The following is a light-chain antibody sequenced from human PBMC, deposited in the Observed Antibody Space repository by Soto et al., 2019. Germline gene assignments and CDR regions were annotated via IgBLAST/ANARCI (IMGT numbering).Light chain of an antibody. J-gene: IGKJ1*01. CDR3: QQYNSYSPWT. V-gene: IGKV1-5*03. CDR1: QSISSW. CDR2: KAS. Sequence: DIQMTQTTSALSASVGDRATITCRASQSISSWLAWYQQKPEKAPKFLIYKASSLESGVPSRFSGRRSGTEFTLTISSLQPNDFATYYCQQYNSYSPWTVGQGTKVEI.